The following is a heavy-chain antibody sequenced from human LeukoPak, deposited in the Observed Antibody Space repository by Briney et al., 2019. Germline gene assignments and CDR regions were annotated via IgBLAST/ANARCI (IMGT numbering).Heavy chain of an antibody. CDR3: AKDSDYSNFDY. CDR1: GFTFSSYA. CDR2: ISGSGGST. Sequence: GGSLRLSCAASGFTFSSYAKSWVRQVPGKGLEWVSAISGSGGSTYYADSVKGRFTISRDNSKNTLYLQMNSLRAEDTAVYYCAKDSDYSNFDYWGQGTLVTVSS. J-gene: IGHJ4*02. V-gene: IGHV3-23*01. D-gene: IGHD4-11*01.